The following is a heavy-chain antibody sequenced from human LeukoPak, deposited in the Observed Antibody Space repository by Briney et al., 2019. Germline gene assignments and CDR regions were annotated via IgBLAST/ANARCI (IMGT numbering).Heavy chain of an antibody. V-gene: IGHV1-2*02. D-gene: IGHD4-17*01. Sequence: ASVKVSCTASGYTFTDYYMHWVRQAPGQGLEWMGWINPNSGGTNYAQKFQGRVTMTRDTSISTAYMELSRLRSDDTAMYYCARTYGDLYYFDYWGQGTLLTDSS. CDR1: GYTFTDYY. J-gene: IGHJ4*02. CDR3: ARTYGDLYYFDY. CDR2: INPNSGGT.